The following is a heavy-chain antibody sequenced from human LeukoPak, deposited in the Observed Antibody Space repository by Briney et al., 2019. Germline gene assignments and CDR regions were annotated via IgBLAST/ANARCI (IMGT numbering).Heavy chain of an antibody. Sequence: PGRSLRLSCAASGFTFSDFGFHWVRQTPGKGLEWVAVIFYDGSKKFYTDSVEGRFTISRDDSKNTLFLQMNGLRAEDTAVYYCARDLGSTNYYFDYWGQGTLVTVSS. CDR3: ARDLGSTNYYFDY. CDR2: IFYDGSKK. J-gene: IGHJ4*02. CDR1: GFTFSDFG. D-gene: IGHD2-8*01. V-gene: IGHV3-30*12.